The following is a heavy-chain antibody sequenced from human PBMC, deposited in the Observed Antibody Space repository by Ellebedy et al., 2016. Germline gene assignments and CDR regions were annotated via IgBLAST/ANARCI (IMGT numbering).Heavy chain of an antibody. CDR2: IFSDGNT. Sequence: GGSLRLSCAASGFTVSTNYMKWVRQAPGKGLEWVSAIFSDGNTYYADSVKGRFTISRDNSKNTLYLQMNSLRAEDTAVYYCAGGVGSGWFDPWGQGTLVTVSS. CDR1: GFTVSTNY. V-gene: IGHV3-53*01. CDR3: AGGVGSGWFDP. D-gene: IGHD2-15*01. J-gene: IGHJ5*02.